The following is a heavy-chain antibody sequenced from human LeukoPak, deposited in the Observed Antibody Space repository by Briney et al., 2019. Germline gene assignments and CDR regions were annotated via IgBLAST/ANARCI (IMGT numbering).Heavy chain of an antibody. V-gene: IGHV4-4*07. J-gene: IGHJ4*02. CDR1: GGSISSYY. D-gene: IGHD3-9*01. Sequence: EASETLSLTCTVSGGSISSYYWSWIRQPAGKGLEWIGRIYTSGSANYNPSLKSRVTMSVDTSKNQFSLKLSSVTAADTAVYYCARDYDILTGQDYWGQGTLVTVSS. CDR3: ARDYDILTGQDY. CDR2: IYTSGSA.